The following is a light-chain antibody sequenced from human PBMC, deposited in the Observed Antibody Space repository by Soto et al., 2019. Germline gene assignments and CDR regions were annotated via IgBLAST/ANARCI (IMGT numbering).Light chain of an antibody. J-gene: IGKJ1*01. CDR1: QSISSW. Sequence: GDRVTIACRASQSISSWLAWYQQKPGKAPKLLIYDASSLESGVPSRFSGSGSGTEFTLTTSSLQPDDFATYYCQQYNSYWTLGQGTKVDIK. CDR2: DAS. V-gene: IGKV1-5*01. CDR3: QQYNSYWT.